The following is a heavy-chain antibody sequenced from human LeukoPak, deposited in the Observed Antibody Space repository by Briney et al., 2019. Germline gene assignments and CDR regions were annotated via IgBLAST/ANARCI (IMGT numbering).Heavy chain of an antibody. D-gene: IGHD5-18*01. Sequence: GGSLRLSCAASGFTFSSYWMNWVRQAPGKGLEWVSSISSSSSYIYYADSVKGRFTISRDNAKNSLYLQMNSLRAEDTAVYYCARDRNTAPPWFDPWGQGTLVTVSS. CDR1: GFTFSSYW. V-gene: IGHV3-21*01. CDR2: ISSSSSYI. J-gene: IGHJ5*02. CDR3: ARDRNTAPPWFDP.